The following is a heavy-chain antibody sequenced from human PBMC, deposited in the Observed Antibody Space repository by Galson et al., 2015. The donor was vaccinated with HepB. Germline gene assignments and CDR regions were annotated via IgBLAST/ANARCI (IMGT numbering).Heavy chain of an antibody. V-gene: IGHV1-8*01. J-gene: IGHJ6*03. CDR2: MNPNSGNT. CDR3: ARVVAARRSYYCYMDV. CDR1: GYTFTSYD. D-gene: IGHD6-6*01. Sequence: SVKVSCKASGYTFTSYDINWVRQATGQGLEWMGWMNPNSGNTGYAQKFQGRVTMTRNTSISTAYMELSSLRSEDTAVYYCARVVAARRSYYCYMDVWGKGTTVTVSS.